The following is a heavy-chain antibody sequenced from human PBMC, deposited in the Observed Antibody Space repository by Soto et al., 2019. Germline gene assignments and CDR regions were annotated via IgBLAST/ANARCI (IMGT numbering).Heavy chain of an antibody. J-gene: IGHJ6*02. CDR3: ASSAPGSAGYYYGMDV. Sequence: SETLSLTCAVYGGSFSGYYWSWIRQPPGKGLEWIGEINHSGSTNYNPSLKSRVTISVDTSKNQFSLKLSSVTAADTAVYYCASSAPGSAGYYYGMDVWGQGTTVTVSS. D-gene: IGHD3-10*01. V-gene: IGHV4-34*01. CDR2: INHSGST. CDR1: GGSFSGYY.